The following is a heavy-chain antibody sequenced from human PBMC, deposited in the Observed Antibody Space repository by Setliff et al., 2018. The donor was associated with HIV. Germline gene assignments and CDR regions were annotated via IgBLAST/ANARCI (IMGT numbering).Heavy chain of an antibody. J-gene: IGHJ6*03. Sequence: SETLSLTCNVSGDSLNTYYWSWIRQSGGKGLEWIGRIYASGKTTFNPSLKSRVSISRDTSKNQFSLNLRDVTAGDTALYYCARAVIRREDRGMWTKLWSAPNHMDVWGKGITVTVSS. CDR3: ARAVIRREDRGMWTKLWSAPNHMDV. D-gene: IGHD3-10*01. CDR1: GDSLNTYY. V-gene: IGHV4-4*07. CDR2: IYASGKT.